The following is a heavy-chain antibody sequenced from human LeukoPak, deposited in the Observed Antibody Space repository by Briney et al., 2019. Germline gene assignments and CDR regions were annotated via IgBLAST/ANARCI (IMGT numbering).Heavy chain of an antibody. J-gene: IGHJ4*02. CDR3: ARELWFGELLWDY. CDR2: IWYDGSNK. Sequence: GRSLRLSCAASGFTFSSYGMHWVRQAPGKGLEWVAVIWYDGSNKYYADSAKGRFTISRDNSKNTLYLQMNSLRAEDTAVYYCARELWFGELLWDYWGQGTLVTVSS. CDR1: GFTFSSYG. V-gene: IGHV3-33*01. D-gene: IGHD3-10*01.